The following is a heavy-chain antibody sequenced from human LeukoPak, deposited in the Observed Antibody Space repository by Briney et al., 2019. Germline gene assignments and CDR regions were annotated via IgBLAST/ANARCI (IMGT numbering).Heavy chain of an antibody. Sequence: TGGSLRLSCAASGFTFSTYNMNWVRQAPGKGLEWVSSITSSSSYIYYADSVKGRFTISRDNAKNSLYLQMNSLRAEDTALYYCARRSYYYYMDVWGKGTTVTVSS. CDR3: ARRSYYYYMDV. CDR1: GFTFSTYN. J-gene: IGHJ6*03. V-gene: IGHV3-21*04. CDR2: ITSSSSYI.